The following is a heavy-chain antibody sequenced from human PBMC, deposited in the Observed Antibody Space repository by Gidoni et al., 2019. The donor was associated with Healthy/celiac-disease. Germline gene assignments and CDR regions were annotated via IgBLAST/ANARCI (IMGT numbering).Heavy chain of an antibody. CDR1: GGSISSYY. V-gene: IGHV4-59*13. J-gene: IGHJ4*02. Sequence: QVQLQQPGPGPVKPPATLSLTCTASGGSISSYYWSWIRQPPGKGLKWIGYIYYSGSTNYTPYLKSRVTISVDTSKNQFSLRLGSVTAADTAVYYCARGLEDFDYWGQGTLVTVSS. CDR3: ARGLEDFDY. CDR2: IYYSGST.